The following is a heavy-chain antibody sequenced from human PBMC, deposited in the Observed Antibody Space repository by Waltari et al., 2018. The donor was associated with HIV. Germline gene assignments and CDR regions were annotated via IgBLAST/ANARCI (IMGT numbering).Heavy chain of an antibody. J-gene: IGHJ4*02. CDR1: GFPFSRFS. D-gene: IGHD2-15*01. V-gene: IGHV3-21*01. CDR3: ARSPGIAATNLIDY. CDR2: ISSSSSYI. Sequence: EVQLVESGGGLVKPGGSLRLSCAASGFPFSRFSMNWVRQAPGKGLEWVSFISSSSSYIYYGDSVKGRFTISRDNAKNSLFLQMNSLRVEDTAVYYCARSPGIAATNLIDYWGQGTLVTVSS.